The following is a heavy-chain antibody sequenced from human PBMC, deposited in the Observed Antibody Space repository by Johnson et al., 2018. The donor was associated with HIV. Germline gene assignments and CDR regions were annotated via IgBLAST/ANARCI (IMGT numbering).Heavy chain of an antibody. CDR2: ISYDGSNK. CDR1: GFIFSSYA. Sequence: QEKLVESGGGVVQTGRSLRLSCAASGFIFSSYAMHWVRQAPGEGLEWVAVISYDGSNKYFTDSVRGRFTISRDNSRNTLFLQMNSLRAEDTAMYFCVRRFYDSSAFDVWGQGTMVTVSS. J-gene: IGHJ3*01. V-gene: IGHV3-30-3*01. D-gene: IGHD3-22*01. CDR3: VRRFYDSSAFDV.